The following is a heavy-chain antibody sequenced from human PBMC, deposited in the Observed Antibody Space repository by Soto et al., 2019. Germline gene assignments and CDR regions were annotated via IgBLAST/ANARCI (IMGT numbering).Heavy chain of an antibody. CDR1: GFTFSSNG. Sequence: GGSLRLSCAASGFTFSSNGMHWVRQAPGKGLEWVAVIWYDGSNKYYADSVKGRFTISRDNSKNTLYLQMNSLRAEDTAVYYCARGDNWNPKYYYYYYGTDVWGQGTTVTVSS. CDR2: IWYDGSNK. V-gene: IGHV3-33*01. CDR3: ARGDNWNPKYYYYYYGTDV. J-gene: IGHJ6*02. D-gene: IGHD1-20*01.